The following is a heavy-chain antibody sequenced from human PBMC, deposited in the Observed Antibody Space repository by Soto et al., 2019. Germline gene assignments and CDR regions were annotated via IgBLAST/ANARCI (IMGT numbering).Heavy chain of an antibody. J-gene: IGHJ4*02. Sequence: GGSLRLSCAASGFTFSSYSMNWVLQATGEGLEWVSAIGTAGDTYYPGSVKGRFTISRENAKNSLYLQMNSLRAGDTAVYYCAGAAAAPGFKYYFDYWGQGTLVTVSS. D-gene: IGHD6-13*01. CDR1: GFTFSSYS. CDR3: AGAAAAPGFKYYFDY. CDR2: IGTAGDT. V-gene: IGHV3-13*04.